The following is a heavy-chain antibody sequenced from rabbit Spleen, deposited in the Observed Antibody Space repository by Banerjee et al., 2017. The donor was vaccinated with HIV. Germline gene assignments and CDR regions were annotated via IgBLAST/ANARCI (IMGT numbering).Heavy chain of an antibody. D-gene: IGHD2-1*01. Sequence: QEQLVESGGDLVKPEGSLTLTCTASGFSFSSSYWICWVRQAPGKGLEWIACIYTGSSGSTVYASWAKGRFTISKTSSTTVTLQMTSLTAADTATYFCARGSATMTMVITGYYFNLWGPGTLVTVS. CDR1: GFSFSSSYW. V-gene: IGHV1S45*01. J-gene: IGHJ4*01. CDR3: ARGSATMTMVITGYYFNL. CDR2: IYTGSSGST.